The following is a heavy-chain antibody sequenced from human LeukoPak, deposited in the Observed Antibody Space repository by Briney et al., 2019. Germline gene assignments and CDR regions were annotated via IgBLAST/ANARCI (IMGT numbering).Heavy chain of an antibody. Sequence: SQTLSLTCAISGDSVSSNSAAWNWIRQSPSRGLEWLGRTYYRSKWSNDYALSVKSRININPDTSENQFSLRLNSVTPEDTAVYYCARSRGAIVDYWGQGTLVTVSS. J-gene: IGHJ4*02. CDR2: TYYRSKWSN. CDR1: GDSVSSNSAA. V-gene: IGHV6-1*01. CDR3: ARSRGAIVDY.